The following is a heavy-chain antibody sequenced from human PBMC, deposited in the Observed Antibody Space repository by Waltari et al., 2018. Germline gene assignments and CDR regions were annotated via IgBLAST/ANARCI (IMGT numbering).Heavy chain of an antibody. CDR2: IDPSDSFT. CDR3: ARRQTIIEGDDYYYYGLDV. D-gene: IGHD3-10*01. V-gene: IGHV5-10-1*01. CDR1: GYMFTSHY. Sequence: EVRLVQSGAEVKKPGESLKISCKISGYMFTSHYINWVRQTPGNGLERVGRIDPSDSFTNSSPSVQGNVSISIARSIATVYLQWNNLEASDSAIYYCARRQTIIEGDDYYYYGLDVWGQGTTVAVS. J-gene: IGHJ6*02.